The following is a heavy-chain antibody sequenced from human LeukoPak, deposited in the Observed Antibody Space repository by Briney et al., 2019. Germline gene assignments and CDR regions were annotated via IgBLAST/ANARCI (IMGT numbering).Heavy chain of an antibody. Sequence: GRSLRLSCAASGFTFDDYAMHWVRQAPGEGLEWVSGISWNSGSIGYADSVKGRFTISRDNAKNSLYLQMNSLRAEDTALYYCAKDTTPYYYGSGSYYVYWGQGTLVTVSS. V-gene: IGHV3-9*01. CDR1: GFTFDDYA. CDR2: ISWNSGSI. CDR3: AKDTTPYYYGSGSYYVY. J-gene: IGHJ4*02. D-gene: IGHD3-10*01.